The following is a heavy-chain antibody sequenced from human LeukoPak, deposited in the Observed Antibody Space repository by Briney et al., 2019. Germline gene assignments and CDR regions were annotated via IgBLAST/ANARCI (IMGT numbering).Heavy chain of an antibody. J-gene: IGHJ4*02. Sequence: TSETLSLTCAVSGGSISGYYWSWIRQPPGKGLEWIGYIYYSGSTYYNPSLKSRVTISVDTSKNQFSLKLSSVTAADTAVYYCARCPPASDYDSSGYNFDNWGQGTLVTVSS. V-gene: IGHV4-59*08. CDR2: IYYSGST. CDR1: GGSISGYY. D-gene: IGHD3-22*01. CDR3: ARCPPASDYDSSGYNFDN.